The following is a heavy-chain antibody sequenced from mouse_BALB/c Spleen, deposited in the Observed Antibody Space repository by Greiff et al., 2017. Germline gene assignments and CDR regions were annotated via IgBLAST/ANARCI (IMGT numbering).Heavy chain of an antibody. CDR3: ARDGGELRRSYAMDY. V-gene: IGHV7-3*02. CDR1: GFTFTDYY. CDR2: IRNKANGYTT. J-gene: IGHJ4*01. Sequence: EVKLVESGGGLVQPGGSLRLSCATSGFTFTDYYMSWVRQPPGKALEWLGFIRNKANGYTTEYSASVKGRFTISRDNSQSILYLQMNNLRAEDSATYNCARDGGELRRSYAMDYWGQGTSVTVSA. D-gene: IGHD2-12*01.